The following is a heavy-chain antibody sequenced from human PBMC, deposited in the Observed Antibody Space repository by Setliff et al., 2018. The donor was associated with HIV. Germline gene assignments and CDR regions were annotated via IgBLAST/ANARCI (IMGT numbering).Heavy chain of an antibody. CDR1: GDSIRGGDFY. CDR2: VYWSGTT. D-gene: IGHD1-1*01. V-gene: IGHV4-30-4*01. CDR3: ARTTRHDGAAYDAFDL. Sequence: SETLSLTCIVSGDSIRGGDFYWTWIRKSPGKGLEWIGYVYWSGTTHYNPSLNGRVTISVDTSENQFSLKLDSLTAADSAVYYCARTTRHDGAAYDAFDLWGQGTLVTVSS. J-gene: IGHJ3*01.